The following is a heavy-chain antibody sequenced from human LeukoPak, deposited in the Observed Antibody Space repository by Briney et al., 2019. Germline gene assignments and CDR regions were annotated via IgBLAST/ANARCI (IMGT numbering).Heavy chain of an antibody. CDR1: GFTFSGSA. CDR3: TSTGNYDILTGYLGY. D-gene: IGHD3-9*01. V-gene: IGHV3-73*01. CDR2: IRSKANSYAT. Sequence: GGSLRLSCAASGFTFSGSAMHWVRQASGKGLEWVGRIRSKANSYATAYAALVKGRFTISRDDSKNTAYLQMNSLKTADTAVYYCTSTGNYDILTGYLGYWGQGTLVTVSS. J-gene: IGHJ4*02.